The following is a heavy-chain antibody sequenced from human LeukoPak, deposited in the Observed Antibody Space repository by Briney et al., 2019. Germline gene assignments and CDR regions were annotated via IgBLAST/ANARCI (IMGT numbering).Heavy chain of an antibody. CDR2: ISGSGGST. CDR3: AEDLGGGSGSYFDAFDI. J-gene: IGHJ3*02. CDR1: GFTFSSYA. D-gene: IGHD3-10*01. V-gene: IGHV3-23*01. Sequence: GGSLRLSCAASGFTFSSYAMSWVRQAPGKGLEWVSAISGSGGSTYYADSVKGRFTISRDNSKNTLYLQMNSLRAEDTAVYYCAEDLGGGSGSYFDAFDIWGQGTMVTVSS.